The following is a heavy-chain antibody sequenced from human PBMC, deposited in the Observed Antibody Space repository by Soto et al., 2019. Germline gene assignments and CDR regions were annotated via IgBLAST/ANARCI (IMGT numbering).Heavy chain of an antibody. V-gene: IGHV4-39*01. D-gene: IGHD6-25*01. J-gene: IGHJ4*02. CDR3: ASVSSSAWIDY. CDR1: GGSIRSYHYY. CDR2: IYYSGGNT. Sequence: QLQVQESCPGLVKPSETLSLTCTVSGGSIRSYHYYWGWIRQPPGKGLEWIGSIYYSGGNTYYNPSLKSRVTISVDTSKIPFFLRLSSVTAADTAVYFCASVSSSAWIDYWGQGTLVTVSS.